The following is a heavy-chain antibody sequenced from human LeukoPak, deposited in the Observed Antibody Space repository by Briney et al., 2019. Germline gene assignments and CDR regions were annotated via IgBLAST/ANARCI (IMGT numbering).Heavy chain of an antibody. CDR1: GGSISSSNW. V-gene: IGHV4-4*02. D-gene: IGHD3-22*01. CDR3: ARAEYYYDSSGYHYYFDY. Sequence: PSETLSLTCAVSGGSISSSNWWSWVRQPPGKGLEWIGEIYHSGSTNYNPSLKSRVTISVDKSKNQFSLKLSSVTAADTAVYYCARAEYYYDSSGYHYYFDYWGQGTLVTVSS. CDR2: IYHSGST. J-gene: IGHJ4*02.